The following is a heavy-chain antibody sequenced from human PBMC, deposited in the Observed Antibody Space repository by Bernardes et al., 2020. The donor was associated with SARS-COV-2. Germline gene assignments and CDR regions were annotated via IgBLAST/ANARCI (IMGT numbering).Heavy chain of an antibody. CDR2: INHSGST. V-gene: IGHV4-34*01. Sequence: SETLSLTCAVYGGSFSGYYWSWIRQPPGKGLEWIGEINHSGSTNYNPSLKSRVTISVDTSKNQFSLKLSSVTAADTAVYYCARTTSLGSYDSSGYYYVGGHIIYGMDVWGQGTTVTVSS. CDR3: ARTTSLGSYDSSGYYYVGGHIIYGMDV. D-gene: IGHD3-22*01. J-gene: IGHJ6*02. CDR1: GGSFSGYY.